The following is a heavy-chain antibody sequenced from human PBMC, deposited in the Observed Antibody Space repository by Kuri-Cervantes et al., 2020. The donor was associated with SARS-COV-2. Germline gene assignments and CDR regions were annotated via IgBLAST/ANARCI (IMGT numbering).Heavy chain of an antibody. Sequence: GESLKISCAASGFTFSSYSMNWVRQAPGKGLEWVSYISSSSSTIYYADSVKGRFTISRDNAKNSLYLQMNSLRAEDTAVYYCAKDSGSGFWSGYWSWGKLSGKHWFDPWGQRTLVTVSS. V-gene: IGHV3-48*01. CDR2: ISSSSSTI. CDR3: AKDSGSGFWSGYWSWGKLSGKHWFDP. CDR1: GFTFSSYS. D-gene: IGHD3-3*01. J-gene: IGHJ5*02.